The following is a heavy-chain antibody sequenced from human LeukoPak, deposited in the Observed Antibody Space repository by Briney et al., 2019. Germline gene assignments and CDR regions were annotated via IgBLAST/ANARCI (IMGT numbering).Heavy chain of an antibody. CDR3: ARMSPYSYGEFDH. CDR1: GGSISSYY. J-gene: IGHJ4*02. V-gene: IGHV4-59*04. CDR2: MFHSGNT. Sequence: ESGPTLVKPSETLSLTCTVSGGSISSYYWSWIRQPPGKRLEWIARMFHSGNTYYNPSLKSRVTISVETSENQFSLKLSSVTAADTAVYYCARMSPYSYGEFDHWGQGTLVTVFS. D-gene: IGHD5-18*01.